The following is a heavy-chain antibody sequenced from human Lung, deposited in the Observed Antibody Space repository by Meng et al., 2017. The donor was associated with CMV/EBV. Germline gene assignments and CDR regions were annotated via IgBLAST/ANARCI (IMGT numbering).Heavy chain of an antibody. Sequence: GESLKISCAASGFTFSYHAMHWVRQAPGKGLEWVALISYDGSHKYYADSVKGRFTFSRDNSKNTLFLQMNSLRVEDTAVYYCARDRGDGYNYPLDYWGQGTLVTVSS. D-gene: IGHD5-24*01. CDR3: ARDRGDGYNYPLDY. CDR1: GFTFSYHA. V-gene: IGHV3-30*04. J-gene: IGHJ4*02. CDR2: ISYDGSHK.